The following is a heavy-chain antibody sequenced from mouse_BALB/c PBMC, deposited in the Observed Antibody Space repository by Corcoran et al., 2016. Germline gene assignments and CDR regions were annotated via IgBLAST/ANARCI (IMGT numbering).Heavy chain of an antibody. Sequence: QVTLKESGPGILQPSQTLSLTCSFSGFSLSTSGMGVSWIRQPSGKGLEWLAHIYWDDNKLYNPSLKSRLTISKDTSSNQVFLKITSVDTADTATYYCARRADYFYAMDYWGQGTSVTVSS. D-gene: IGHD2-4*01. CDR3: ARRADYFYAMDY. J-gene: IGHJ4*01. CDR2: IYWDDNK. V-gene: IGHV8-12*01. CDR1: GFSLSTSGMG.